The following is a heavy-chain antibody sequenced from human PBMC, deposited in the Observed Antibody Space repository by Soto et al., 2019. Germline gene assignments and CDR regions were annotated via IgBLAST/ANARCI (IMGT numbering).Heavy chain of an antibody. D-gene: IGHD3-16*01. CDR1: GGSISTDYW. V-gene: IGHV4-4*02. J-gene: IGHJ4*02. CDR2: IHHSGST. CDR3: ARGFDYRWVY. Sequence: QVQLQESGPGLVKPSGTLSLTCAVSGGSISTDYWWRWVRQPPGKGLELIGEIHHSGSTNYIHSHKSRVTMSLDKSKIPLSLKWSYVTAAETAVYYCARGFDYRWVYWGQGTLVTVSS.